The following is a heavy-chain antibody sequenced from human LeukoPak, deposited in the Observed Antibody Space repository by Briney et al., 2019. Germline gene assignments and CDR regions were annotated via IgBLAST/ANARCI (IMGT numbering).Heavy chain of an antibody. J-gene: IGHJ4*02. CDR2: ISYDGSNK. Sequence: PGGSLRLSCAASGFTFSSYAMHWVRQAPGKGLEWVAVISYDGSNKYYADSVKGRFTISRDNSKNTLYLQMNSLRAEDTAVYYCATDSWYVDYWGQGTLVTVSS. V-gene: IGHV3-30*04. D-gene: IGHD6-13*01. CDR1: GFTFSSYA. CDR3: ATDSWYVDY.